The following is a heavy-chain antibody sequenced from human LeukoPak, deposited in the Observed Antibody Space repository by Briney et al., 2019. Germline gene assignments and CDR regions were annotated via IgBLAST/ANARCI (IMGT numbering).Heavy chain of an antibody. V-gene: IGHV1-18*01. CDR1: GYTFTSYG. CDR3: ARDHLARDFDY. D-gene: IGHD6-6*01. CDR2: ISAYNCNT. Sequence: ASVKVSCKASGYTFTSYGISWVRQAPGQGLEWMGWISAYNCNTNYAQKLQGRVTMTTDSSTSTAYMELRSLRSDDTAVYYCARDHLARDFDYWGQGTLVTVSS. J-gene: IGHJ4*02.